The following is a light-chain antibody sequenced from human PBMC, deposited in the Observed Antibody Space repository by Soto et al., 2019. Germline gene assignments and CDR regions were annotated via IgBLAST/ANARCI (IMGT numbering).Light chain of an antibody. Sequence: QSALTQPPSASGSPGQSVTISCAGTSSDVGGYDYVSWYQQHPGKAPKLIIYEVNKRPSGVPDRFSGSKSANTASLTVSGLQAEDEADYYCCSYAGSSTWVFGGGTKVTVL. J-gene: IGLJ3*02. V-gene: IGLV2-8*01. CDR1: SSDVGGYDY. CDR2: EVN. CDR3: CSYAGSSTWV.